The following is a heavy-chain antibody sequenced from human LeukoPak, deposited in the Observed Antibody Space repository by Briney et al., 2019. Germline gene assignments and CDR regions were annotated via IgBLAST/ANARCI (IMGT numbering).Heavy chain of an antibody. V-gene: IGHV3-33*01. J-gene: IGHJ4*02. D-gene: IGHD6-13*01. Sequence: GGSLRLSCAASGFTFGDYAMHWVRQAPGKGLEWVAVIGYDGSNKYDADSVKGRFTISRDNSKNMMYLQMNSLRAEDTAVYYCARDKGYTPDYWGQGTLVTVPS. CDR3: ARDKGYTPDY. CDR2: IGYDGSNK. CDR1: GFTFGDYA.